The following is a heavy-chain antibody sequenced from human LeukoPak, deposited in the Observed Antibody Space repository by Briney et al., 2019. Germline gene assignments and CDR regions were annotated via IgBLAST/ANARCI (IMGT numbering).Heavy chain of an antibody. V-gene: IGHV5-51*01. CDR2: IYPGDSET. J-gene: IGHJ2*01. Sequence: KLGESLKISCKGSGYSFTNYWIGWVRQMPGKGLEWMGIIYPGDSETRYSPSFQGQVTISADKSISTAYLQWSSLKASDTAMYYCARLIVVVTGRMYFDLWGRGTLVTVSS. CDR3: ARLIVVVTGRMYFDL. CDR1: GYSFTNYW. D-gene: IGHD2-21*02.